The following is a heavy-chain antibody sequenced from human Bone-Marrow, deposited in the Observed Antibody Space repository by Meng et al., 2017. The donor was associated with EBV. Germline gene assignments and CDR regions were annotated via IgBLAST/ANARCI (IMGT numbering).Heavy chain of an antibody. V-gene: IGHV1-69*01. CDR2: FIPIIGTA. CDR1: GDTFSSYA. Sequence: GQLVEAGAEVKKSGSLAKASCKASGDTFSSYAISCVRKAPGQGLEWMGGFIPIIGTAHYAQKFQGRVTITADESTSTADMELSSLRTEEKAVYSCARGRDGGKARDWSNYWGQGTLVTVSS. J-gene: IGHJ4*02. D-gene: IGHD4-23*01. CDR3: ARGRDGGKARDWSNY.